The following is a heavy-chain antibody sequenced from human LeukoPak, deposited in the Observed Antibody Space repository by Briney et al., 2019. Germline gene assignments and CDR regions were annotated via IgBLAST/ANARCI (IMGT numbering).Heavy chain of an antibody. Sequence: SETLSLTCAVYGGSFSGYYWSWIRQPPGKGLGWIGEINHSGSTNYNPSLKSRVTISVDTSKNQFSLKLSCVTAADTAVYYCARERAKRAVRSFDYWGQGTLVTVSS. V-gene: IGHV4-34*01. CDR3: ARERAKRAVRSFDY. CDR1: GGSFSGYY. J-gene: IGHJ4*02. CDR2: INHSGST. D-gene: IGHD3-3*01.